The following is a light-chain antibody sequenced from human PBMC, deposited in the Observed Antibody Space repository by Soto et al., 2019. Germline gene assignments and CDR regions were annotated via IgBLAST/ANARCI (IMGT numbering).Light chain of an antibody. V-gene: IGKV3-15*01. CDR2: GAS. CDR3: QQYNNWPPWT. J-gene: IGKJ2*02. CDR1: RSVSSN. Sequence: EIVMTQSPATLSVSPGDRTTLSCGTRRSVSSNLAWYQQKPGQAPRLLIYGASTRATGIPARFSGSRSGTEFTLTISSRQSEDFAVYYCQQYNNWPPWTFGQGTNLEIK.